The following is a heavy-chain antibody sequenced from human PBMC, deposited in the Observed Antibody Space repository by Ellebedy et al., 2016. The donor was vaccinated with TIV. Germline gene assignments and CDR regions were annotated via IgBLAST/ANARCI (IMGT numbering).Heavy chain of an antibody. V-gene: IGHV3-30*03. CDR2: ISYEVHNT. CDR1: GFIFSSYG. J-gene: IGHJ4*02. CDR3: AREFLGHAPASTDY. D-gene: IGHD1-26*01. Sequence: GGSLRLXXAASGFIFSSYGFVWVRQAQGKGLEWVAAISYEVHNTDYADSVKGRFTISRDNSKSVVYLEMNNLTTEDTATYYCAREFLGHAPASTDYWGQGTRVTVS.